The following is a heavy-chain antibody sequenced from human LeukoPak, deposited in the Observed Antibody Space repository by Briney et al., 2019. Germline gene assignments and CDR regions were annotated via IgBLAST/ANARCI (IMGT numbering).Heavy chain of an antibody. CDR3: ARAMMIDAFDI. J-gene: IGHJ3*02. CDR1: GFTFSSYE. CDR2: ISSSGSTI. D-gene: IGHD3-22*01. Sequence: PGGSLRLSCAASGFTFSSYEMNWVRQAPGKGLEWVSYISSSGSTIYYADSVKGRFTISRDNAKNSLYLQMNSLRAEDTAVYYCARAMMIDAFDIWGQGTMVTVSS. V-gene: IGHV3-48*03.